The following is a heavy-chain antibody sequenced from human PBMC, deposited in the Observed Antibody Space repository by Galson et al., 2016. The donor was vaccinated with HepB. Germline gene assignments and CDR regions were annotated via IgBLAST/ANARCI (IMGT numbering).Heavy chain of an antibody. Sequence: SLRLSCAASGFSFSSSAMHWVRQAPGKGLEWVAVISYHGSNKYYVDSVKGRFTISRDNSQNTLYLQMNSLRVEDTAMYYCARDGYYYGSGSYGAVTYWGQGTPVTVSS. CDR3: ARDGYYYGSGSYGAVTY. J-gene: IGHJ4*02. D-gene: IGHD3-10*01. CDR1: GFSFSSSA. CDR2: ISYHGSNK. V-gene: IGHV3-30*04.